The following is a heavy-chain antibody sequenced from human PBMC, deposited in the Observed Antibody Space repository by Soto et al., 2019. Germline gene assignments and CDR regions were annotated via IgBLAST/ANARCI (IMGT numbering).Heavy chain of an antibody. V-gene: IGHV3-23*01. CDR2: ISGSGGST. Sequence: EVPMLESGGGLVQPGGSLRLSCAASGFTFSSYAMSWVRQAPGKVLEWVSAISGSGGSTYYADSVRGRFTISRDNSKNTMYLHRNSRRAEDTAVYYCAKEAARPRVYYYYYCIYVWGKGTTVTVSS. CDR3: AKEAARPRVYYYYYCIYV. D-gene: IGHD6-6*01. J-gene: IGHJ6*03. CDR1: GFTFSSYA.